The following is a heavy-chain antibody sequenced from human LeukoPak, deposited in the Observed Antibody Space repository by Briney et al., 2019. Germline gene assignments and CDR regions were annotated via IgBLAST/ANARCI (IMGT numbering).Heavy chain of an antibody. CDR2: ISSSSSYI. CDR1: GFTFSSYS. D-gene: IGHD4/OR15-4a*01. V-gene: IGHV3-21*04. CDR3: ARRAGAYSHPYDY. J-gene: IGHJ4*02. Sequence: GGSLRLSCAASGFTFSSYSMNWVRQAPGKGLEWVSSISSSSSYIYYADSVKGRFTISRDNAKNSLYLQMNSLRAEDTAVYYCARRAGAYSHPYDYWGQGTLVTVSS.